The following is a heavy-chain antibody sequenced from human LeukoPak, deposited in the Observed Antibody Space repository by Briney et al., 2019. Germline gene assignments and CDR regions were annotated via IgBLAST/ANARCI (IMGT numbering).Heavy chain of an antibody. CDR2: ISSSSSYI. CDR1: GFTFSSYS. D-gene: IGHD4/OR15-4a*01. V-gene: IGHV3-21*04. CDR3: ARRAGAYSHPYDY. J-gene: IGHJ4*02. Sequence: GGSLRLSCAASGFTFSSYSMNWVRQAPGKGLEWVSSISSSSSYIYYADSVKGRFTISRDNAKNSLYLQMNSLRAEDTAVYYCARRAGAYSHPYDYWGQGTLVTVSS.